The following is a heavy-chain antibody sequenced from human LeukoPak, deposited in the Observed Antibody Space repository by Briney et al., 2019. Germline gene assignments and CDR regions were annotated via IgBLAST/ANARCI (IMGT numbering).Heavy chain of an antibody. V-gene: IGHV3-23*01. CDR1: GFTFSSYS. J-gene: IGHJ4*02. CDR3: AKEATGTTSVTSAFDY. CDR2: ISGSGGNT. D-gene: IGHD1-1*01. Sequence: GGSLRLPCAASGFTFSSYSMNWVRQAPGKGLEWVSTISGSGGNTYYADSLKGRFTISRDNSKNTLFLQMNSLTAEDTAVYYCAKEATGTTSVTSAFDYWGQGILVTVSS.